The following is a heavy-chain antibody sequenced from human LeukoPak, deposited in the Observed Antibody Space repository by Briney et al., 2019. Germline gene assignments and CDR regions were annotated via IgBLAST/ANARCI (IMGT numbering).Heavy chain of an antibody. CDR1: GFTFSSYG. Sequence: GGSLRLSCAASGFTFSSYGMHWVRQAPGKGLEWVAVIWYDGSNKYYADSVKGRFTISRDNSKNTLYLQMNSLRAEDTAVYYCARDMGSSWCMDVWGQGTTVTVSS. CDR2: IWYDGSNK. J-gene: IGHJ6*02. CDR3: ARDMGSSWCMDV. V-gene: IGHV3-33*01. D-gene: IGHD6-13*01.